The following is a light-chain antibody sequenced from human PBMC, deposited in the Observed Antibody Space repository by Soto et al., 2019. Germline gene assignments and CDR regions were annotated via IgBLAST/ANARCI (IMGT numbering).Light chain of an antibody. J-gene: IGLJ2*01. CDR1: YSDVGTYNY. V-gene: IGLV2-11*01. CDR2: DVT. CDR3: FSYAGYYTLL. Sequence: QSALTQPRSVSGSPGQSVTISCTGTYSDVGTYNYVSWYQQHPGKAPKLMIYDVTKRPSGVPDRFSGSTSGNTASLIISGLQSEDEADYYCFSYAGYYTLLFGGGTKVTVL.